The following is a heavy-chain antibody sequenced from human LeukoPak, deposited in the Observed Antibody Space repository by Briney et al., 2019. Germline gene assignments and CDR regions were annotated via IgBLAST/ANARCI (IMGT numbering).Heavy chain of an antibody. J-gene: IGHJ6*02. Sequence: RPSETLSLTCTVSGGSISSYYWSWIRQPPGKGLEWIGYIYYSGSTNYNPSLKSRVTISVDTSKNQFSLKLSSVTAADTAVYYCASSYCSSTSCYPPFDYYYGMDVWGQGTTVTVSS. D-gene: IGHD2-2*01. V-gene: IGHV4-59*08. CDR3: ASSYCSSTSCYPPFDYYYGMDV. CDR2: IYYSGST. CDR1: GGSISSYY.